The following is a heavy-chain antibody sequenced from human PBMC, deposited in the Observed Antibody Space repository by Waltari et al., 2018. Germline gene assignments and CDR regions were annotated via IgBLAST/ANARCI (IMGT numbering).Heavy chain of an antibody. J-gene: IGHJ3*01. CDR3: ARDLDCTVTTCERDDGFDL. D-gene: IGHD2-21*02. V-gene: IGHV3-21*01. CDR1: GFNFTIYS. Sequence: DVELVESGGGLVKPGGSLRLSCAASGFNFTIYSMNWVRQAPGKGLEWVASMSSRSIYIFYADQVKGRFTISRDNAKNSLYLQMDSRRAEDTAVYYCARDLDCTVTTCERDDGFDLWGQGTVVTVSS. CDR2: MSSRSIYI.